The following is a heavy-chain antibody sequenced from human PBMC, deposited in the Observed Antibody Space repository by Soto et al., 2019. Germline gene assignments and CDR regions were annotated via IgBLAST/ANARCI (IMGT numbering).Heavy chain of an antibody. J-gene: IGHJ4*02. Sequence: DVQLVESGGGLVQPGRSLRLSCAASGFSFGDYAMQWVRQVPGKGLEWVSSISWNGESIGYADSVKGRFTISRDNGKKSVYLQMNSLRGEYTALYYCAKDVGSSGWYDGFDSWGQGTLVTVS. V-gene: IGHV3-9*01. D-gene: IGHD6-19*01. CDR3: AKDVGSSGWYDGFDS. CDR2: ISWNGESI. CDR1: GFSFGDYA.